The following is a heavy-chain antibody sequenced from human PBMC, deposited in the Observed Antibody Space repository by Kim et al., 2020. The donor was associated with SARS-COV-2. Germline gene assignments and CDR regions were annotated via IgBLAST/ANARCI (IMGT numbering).Heavy chain of an antibody. J-gene: IGHJ4*02. Sequence: GGSLRLSCATSGFIFRGYSMNWVRQAPGKGLEWVSYISSDSSSIYYADSVKGRFTISRDNAKKSVYLQMNSLRDEDTAVYYCGRGSGTYPPYFEYWGQGALVTVSS. CDR1: GFIFRGYS. D-gene: IGHD3-10*01. CDR2: ISSDSSSI. CDR3: GRGSGTYPPYFEY. V-gene: IGHV3-48*02.